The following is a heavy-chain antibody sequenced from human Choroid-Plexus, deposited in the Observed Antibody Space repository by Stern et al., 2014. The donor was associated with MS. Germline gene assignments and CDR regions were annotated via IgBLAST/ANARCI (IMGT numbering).Heavy chain of an antibody. J-gene: IGHJ4*02. V-gene: IGHV3-30*18. Sequence: VQLVQSGGGVVQPGMPLRLSCAASGFSFSSFGMHWVRQAPGKGLEWVALISYDGSKDYEDAVKGRFAISRDNSKNTLYLQMNSLRAEDTAVYYCAKDRQYLTFFFDFWGQGSLVTVSS. CDR3: AKDRQYLTFFFDF. CDR2: ISYDGSK. CDR1: GFSFSSFG. D-gene: IGHD2/OR15-2a*01.